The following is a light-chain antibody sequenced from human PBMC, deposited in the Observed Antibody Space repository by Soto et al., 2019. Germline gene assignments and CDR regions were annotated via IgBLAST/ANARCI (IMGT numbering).Light chain of an antibody. V-gene: IGKV3-20*01. CDR1: QSVSSSY. J-gene: IGKJ4*01. CDR3: QQYGTSPLT. Sequence: EVVLTQSPATLSVSPGERATLSCRASQSVSSSYLAWYQQKPGQAPRLLIYGASSRATGIPDRFSGGGSGTDFTLIITRLEPEDCAVYYCQQYGTSPLTFGGGTKVDIK. CDR2: GAS.